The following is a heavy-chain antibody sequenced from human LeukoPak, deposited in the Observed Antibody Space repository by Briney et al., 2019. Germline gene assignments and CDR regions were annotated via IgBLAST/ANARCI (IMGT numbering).Heavy chain of an antibody. CDR3: ARHNATGYYYGMDV. J-gene: IGHJ6*02. V-gene: IGHV3-74*01. Sequence: GGSLRLSCAVSGFTFRTYWMHWVRQVPGEGLVWVSRINEDGSITNYADSVKGRFSISRDNAKNSLYLQMNSLRAEDTALYHCARHNATGYYYGMDVWGQGTTVTVSS. CDR2: INEDGSIT. CDR1: GFTFRTYW. D-gene: IGHD7-27*01.